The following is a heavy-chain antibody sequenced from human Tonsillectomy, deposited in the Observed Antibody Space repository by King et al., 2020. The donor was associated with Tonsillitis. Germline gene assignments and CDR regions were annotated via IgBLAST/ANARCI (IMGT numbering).Heavy chain of an antibody. J-gene: IGHJ4*02. Sequence: QVQLVESGGGVVQPGRSLRLSCAVSGFTFTSYGMHWVRQAPGKGLEWVAVISYDERNEFYADSVKGRFTISRDNSKNTLYLQMNNLRTDDTAVYYCAKDRVHIATYFDHWGQGTLVTVSS. CDR3: AKDRVHIATYFDH. D-gene: IGHD2-21*01. CDR1: GFTFTSYG. CDR2: ISYDERNE. V-gene: IGHV3-30*18.